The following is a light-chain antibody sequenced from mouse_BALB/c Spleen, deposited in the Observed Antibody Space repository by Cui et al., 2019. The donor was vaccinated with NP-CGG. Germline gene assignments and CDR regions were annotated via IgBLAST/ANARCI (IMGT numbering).Light chain of an antibody. J-gene: IGLJ1*01. CDR3: ALWYSNHWV. CDR2: GTN. V-gene: IGLV1*01. CDR1: TGAVTTSNY. Sequence: QCVVTQESALTTSPGETVTLTCRSSTGAVTTSNYANWVQEKPDHLFTGLIGGTNNRVPGVPARFSGSLIGDKAALTITGAQTEDEAIYFCALWYSNHWVFGGGTKLTVL.